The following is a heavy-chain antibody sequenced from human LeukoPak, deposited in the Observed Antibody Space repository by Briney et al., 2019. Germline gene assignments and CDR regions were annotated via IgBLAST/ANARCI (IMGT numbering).Heavy chain of an antibody. CDR1: GFNVRSNY. J-gene: IGHJ4*02. Sequence: GSLRLSXAGSGFNVRSNYMSWVRQASGEGPEWVSVIYSGGSTYYADSVKGRFTISRDNSKNTLYLQMNSLRAEDTAVYYCARVLVVIDYWGQGTLVTVSS. CDR2: IYSGGST. CDR3: ARVLVVIDY. V-gene: IGHV3-66*02. D-gene: IGHD3-22*01.